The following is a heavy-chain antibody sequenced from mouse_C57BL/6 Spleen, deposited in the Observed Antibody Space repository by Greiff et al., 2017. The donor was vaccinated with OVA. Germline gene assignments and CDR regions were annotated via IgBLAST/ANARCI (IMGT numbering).Heavy chain of an antibody. V-gene: IGHV14-4*01. J-gene: IGHJ1*03. Sequence: EVKVEESGAELVRPGASVKLSCTASGFNIKDDYMHWVKQRPEQGLEWIGWIDPENGDTEYASKFQGKATITADTSSNTAYLQLSSLTSEDTAVYYCTTYTTVVPYWYFDVWGTGTTVTVSS. CDR3: TTYTTVVPYWYFDV. CDR1: GFNIKDDY. CDR2: IDPENGDT. D-gene: IGHD1-1*01.